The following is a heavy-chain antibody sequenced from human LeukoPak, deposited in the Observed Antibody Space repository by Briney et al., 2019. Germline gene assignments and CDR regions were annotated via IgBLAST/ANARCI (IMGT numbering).Heavy chain of an antibody. CDR2: IYTSGST. CDR1: GCSISNYY. D-gene: IGHD6-19*01. CDR3: ARIAKDSSGWSHFDY. Sequence: SETLTLTCTVSGCSISNYYWNWIRQPAGKGLEWIGLIYTSGSTNYNPSLVSRVIMSVDTSNNQFSLKLTSVTAADTAVYYCARIAKDSSGWSHFDYWGQGILVTVSS. J-gene: IGHJ4*02. V-gene: IGHV4-4*07.